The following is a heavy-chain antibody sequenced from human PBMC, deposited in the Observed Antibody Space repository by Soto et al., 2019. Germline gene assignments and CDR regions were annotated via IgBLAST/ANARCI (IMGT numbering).Heavy chain of an antibody. CDR2: TYYSGST. CDR1: GGSISSYY. Sequence: SETLSLTCTVSGGSISSYYWSWIRQPPGKGLEWIAYTYYSGSTNYNPSLKSRVTISVDTSKNQFSLKLNFVTAADTAVYYCARDKITGLFDYWGQGTLVTVSS. J-gene: IGHJ4*02. V-gene: IGHV4-59*12. CDR3: ARDKITGLFDY. D-gene: IGHD2-8*02.